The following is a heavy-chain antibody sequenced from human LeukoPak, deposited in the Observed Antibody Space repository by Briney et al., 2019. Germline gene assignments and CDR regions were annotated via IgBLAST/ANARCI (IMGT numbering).Heavy chain of an antibody. CDR2: IKQDGSEK. CDR1: GFTFSSYW. Sequence: GGSLRLSCAASGFTFSSYWMSWVRQAPGKGLEWVANIKQDGSEKYYVDSVKGRFTISRDNAKNSLYLQMNSLRAEDTAVYYCARARVAVAGNYYFDYWGQGTLVTVSS. J-gene: IGHJ4*02. D-gene: IGHD6-19*01. V-gene: IGHV3-7*03. CDR3: ARARVAVAGNYYFDY.